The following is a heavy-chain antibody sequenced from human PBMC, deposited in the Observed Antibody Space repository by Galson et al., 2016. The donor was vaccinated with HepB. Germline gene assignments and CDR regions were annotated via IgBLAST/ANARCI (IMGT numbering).Heavy chain of an antibody. D-gene: IGHD4-23*01. V-gene: IGHV3-23*01. J-gene: IGHJ3*02. Sequence: SLRLSCAASRFTFSAYAMSWVRQAPGKGLEWVSSINDVGSDTVYADSVKGRFTISRANSKDTLYLQMNNLRPEDTAVYYCAKDRHAVVFDAFDIWGQGTMVTVSS. CDR2: INDVGSDT. CDR1: RFTFSAYA. CDR3: AKDRHAVVFDAFDI.